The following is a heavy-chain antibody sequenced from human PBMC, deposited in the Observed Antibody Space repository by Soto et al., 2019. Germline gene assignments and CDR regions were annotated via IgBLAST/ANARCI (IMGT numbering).Heavy chain of an antibody. CDR3: ARRKRIAAAEGPFDY. CDR2: IITIFGTA. CDR1: GGTFSSYA. J-gene: IGHJ4*02. Sequence: QVQLVQSGAEVKKPGSSVKVSCTASGGTFSSYAISWVRQAPGQGLEWMGGIITIFGTANYAQKFKGRVTITAEKSTSPAYMELSSLRSEDTAVYYCARRKRIAAAEGPFDYWGQGTLVTVSS. V-gene: IGHV1-69*06. D-gene: IGHD6-13*01.